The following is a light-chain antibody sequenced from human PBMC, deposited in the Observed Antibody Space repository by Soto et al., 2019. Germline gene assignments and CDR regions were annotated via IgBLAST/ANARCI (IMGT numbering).Light chain of an antibody. CDR1: SSDVGDYNY. Sequence: QSALTQPASVSGSPGQSITISCTGTSSDVGDYNYVSWYQQHPGKAPKLMIYDVSNRPSGVSNRFSGSKSDNTASLTISGLQAEDEADYYCSSYTSTSNYVFGTGTKLTV. V-gene: IGLV2-14*01. J-gene: IGLJ1*01. CDR3: SSYTSTSNYV. CDR2: DVS.